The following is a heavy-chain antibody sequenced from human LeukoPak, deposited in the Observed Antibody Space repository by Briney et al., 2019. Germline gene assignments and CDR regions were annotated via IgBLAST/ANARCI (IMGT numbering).Heavy chain of an antibody. CDR3: AREASGGYFDY. V-gene: IGHV1-46*01. D-gene: IGHD4-23*01. CDR1: GYTFSSYY. Sequence: ASVKVSCKASGYTFSSYYMHWVRQAPGQGLEWVGLINPTGDSTNYAQNFRGRVTMTRNTSTSTVYMDLSSLRSEDTAVYYCAREASGGYFDYWGQGTLVTVSS. J-gene: IGHJ4*02. CDR2: INPTGDST.